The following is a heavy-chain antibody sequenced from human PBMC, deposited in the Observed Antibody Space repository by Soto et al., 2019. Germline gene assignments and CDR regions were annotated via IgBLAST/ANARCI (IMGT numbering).Heavy chain of an antibody. CDR1: GDSIYTYY. CDR3: ARGRLGAWYYYYGMDV. J-gene: IGHJ6*02. Sequence: SETLSLTCNVSGDSIYTYYWNWIRQSPGKGLEWIGYISDGGSTNYNPSLKSRVTISVDTSKNQFSLKLSSVTAADTAVYYCARGRLGAWYYYYGMDVWGQGTTVTVSS. V-gene: IGHV4-59*12. CDR2: ISDGGST. D-gene: IGHD3-16*01.